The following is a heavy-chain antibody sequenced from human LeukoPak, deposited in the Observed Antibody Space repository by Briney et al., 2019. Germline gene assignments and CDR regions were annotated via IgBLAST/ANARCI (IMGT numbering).Heavy chain of an antibody. J-gene: IGHJ4*02. Sequence: ASVKVSCKVSGYTLTELSMHWVRQAPGKGLEWMGGFDPEDGETIYAQKFQGRVTMTEDTSTDTAYMELSNLRSEDTAVYYCATIWIVGATMGFDYWGQGTLVTVSS. V-gene: IGHV1-24*01. D-gene: IGHD1-26*01. CDR3: ATIWIVGATMGFDY. CDR2: FDPEDGET. CDR1: GYTLTELS.